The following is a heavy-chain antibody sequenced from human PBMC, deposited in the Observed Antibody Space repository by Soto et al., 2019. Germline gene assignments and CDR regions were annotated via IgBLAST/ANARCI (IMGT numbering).Heavy chain of an antibody. V-gene: IGHV3-7*01. Sequence: GGSLRLSCAASGFTFSSYWMSWVRQAPGKGLEWVANIKQDGSHKYYVDSVKGRFTMSRDNAKNSLYLQMSSLRAEDTAVYYCARGSSVYDSSGYPFDYWGQGSLVTVSS. D-gene: IGHD3-22*01. CDR1: GFTFSSYW. CDR2: IKQDGSHK. CDR3: ARGSSVYDSSGYPFDY. J-gene: IGHJ4*02.